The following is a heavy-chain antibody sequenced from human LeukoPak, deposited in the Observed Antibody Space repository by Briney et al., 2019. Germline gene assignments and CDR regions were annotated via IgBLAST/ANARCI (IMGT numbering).Heavy chain of an antibody. CDR3: ASARPASGWTAFDI. Sequence: GASLRLSRAASGFTFSSYFMHWVRQAPGKGLEWVTIIWFDGNNKYYADSVKGRFTISRDNSKNTLYLQMNSLRAEDTAVYYCASARPASGWTAFDIWGQGTMVTVSS. V-gene: IGHV3-33*01. CDR2: IWFDGNNK. D-gene: IGHD6-25*01. J-gene: IGHJ3*02. CDR1: GFTFSSYF.